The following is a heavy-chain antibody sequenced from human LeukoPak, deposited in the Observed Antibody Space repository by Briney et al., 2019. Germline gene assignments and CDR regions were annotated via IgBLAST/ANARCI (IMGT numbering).Heavy chain of an antibody. V-gene: IGHV4-34*01. CDR1: GVSFSGYY. CDR2: INHSGST. Sequence: SETLSLTCAVYGVSFSGYYWSWIRQPPGKGLEWIGEINHSGSTNYNPSLKSRVTISVDTSKNQFSLKLSSVTAADTAVYYCARGPRVVPAAISRFTNFDYWGQGTLVTVSS. J-gene: IGHJ4*02. D-gene: IGHD2-2*02. CDR3: ARGPRVVPAAISRFTNFDY.